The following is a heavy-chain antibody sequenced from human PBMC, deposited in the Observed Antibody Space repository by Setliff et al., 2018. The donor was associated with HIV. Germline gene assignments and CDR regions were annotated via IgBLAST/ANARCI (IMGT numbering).Heavy chain of an antibody. CDR3: ARIVRPSYYYYYYMDV. Sequence: ASVKVSCKASGGTFSSYAISWVRQAPGQGLEWMGGIIPIFNTANYAQKFQCRVTITADESTSTAYMELSSLRSEDTAVYYCARIVRPSYYYYYYMDVWGKGTTVTVS. CDR2: IIPIFNTA. J-gene: IGHJ6*03. D-gene: IGHD3-10*02. V-gene: IGHV1-69*13. CDR1: GGTFSSYA.